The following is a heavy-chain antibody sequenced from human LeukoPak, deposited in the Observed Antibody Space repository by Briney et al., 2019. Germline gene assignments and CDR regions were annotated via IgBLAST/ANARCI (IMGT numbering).Heavy chain of an antibody. J-gene: IGHJ5*02. V-gene: IGHV3-48*01. D-gene: IGHD4/OR15-4a*01. Sequence: GGSLRLSCAASGFTFTNYNMNWVRQAPGKGLEWISYISGGSGTIYYADSVRGRFTVSRDNAKDSLWLQMNNLRVEDTAVYYCAIRYGDWLDPWGPGTLVTVSS. CDR2: ISGGSGTI. CDR1: GFTFTNYN. CDR3: AIRYGDWLDP.